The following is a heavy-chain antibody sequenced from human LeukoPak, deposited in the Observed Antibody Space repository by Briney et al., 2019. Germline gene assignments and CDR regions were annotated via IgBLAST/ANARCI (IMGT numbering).Heavy chain of an antibody. V-gene: IGHV7-4-1*02. D-gene: IGHD3-16*02. CDR3: ARAFQSLGGLSLPDY. Sequence: RASVKVSCKASGYTFTNYAMNWVRQAPGQGLELMGWIHPSTGNPTYAQGFTGRFVFSLDTSVSTTYLQISSLKAEDTAVYFCARAFQSLGGLSLPDYWGQGTLVTVSS. CDR1: GYTFTNYA. CDR2: IHPSTGNP. J-gene: IGHJ4*02.